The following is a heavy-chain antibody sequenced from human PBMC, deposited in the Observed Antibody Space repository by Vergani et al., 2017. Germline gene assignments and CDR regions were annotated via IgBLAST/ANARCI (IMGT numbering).Heavy chain of an antibody. CDR1: GYTFTSYY. CDR3: ARIDTAMVGGYAVDI. V-gene: IGHV1-46*01. Sequence: QVQLVQSGAEVKKPGASVKVSCKASGYTFTSYYMHWVRQAPGQGLEWMGIINPSGGSTSYAQKFQGRVTMTRDTSTSTVYMGLSSLRSEDTAVYYCARIDTAMVGGYAVDIWGQGTMVTVSS. CDR2: INPSGGST. J-gene: IGHJ3*02. D-gene: IGHD5-18*01.